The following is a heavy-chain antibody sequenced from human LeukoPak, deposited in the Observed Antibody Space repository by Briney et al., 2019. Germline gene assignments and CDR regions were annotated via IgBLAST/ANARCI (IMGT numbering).Heavy chain of an antibody. CDR3: ARGVFEARRYCGGGSCSSITWDY. Sequence: GGSLRLSCAASGFTFSSYWMSWVRQAPGKGLEWVANIKQDGSEKYYVDSVKGRFTISRDNAKNSLYLQMNSLRAEDTAMYYCARGVFEARRYCGGGSCSSITWDYWGQGTLVTVSS. D-gene: IGHD2-15*01. CDR2: IKQDGSEK. V-gene: IGHV3-7*01. CDR1: GFTFSSYW. J-gene: IGHJ4*02.